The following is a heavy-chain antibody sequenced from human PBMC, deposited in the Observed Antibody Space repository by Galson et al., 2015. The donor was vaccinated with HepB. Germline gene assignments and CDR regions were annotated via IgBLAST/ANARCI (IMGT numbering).Heavy chain of an antibody. D-gene: IGHD1-1*01. V-gene: IGHV3-64*02. CDR2: ISSNGGSK. J-gene: IGHJ4*01. CDR3: ARLNAPPASLDF. CDR1: GFSFSTYA. Sequence: SLRLSCAASGFSFSTYAMYWVRQAPGKGLEYVSAISSNGGSKYYADSVKGRFSISRDHSTNTLYLQMGSLRPEDMAVYYCARLNAPPASLDFWGQGTLVTVSS.